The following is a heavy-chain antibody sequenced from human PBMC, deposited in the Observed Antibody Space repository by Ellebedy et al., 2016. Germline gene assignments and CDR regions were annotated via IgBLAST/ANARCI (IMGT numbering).Heavy chain of an antibody. V-gene: IGHV3-13*01. CDR3: VRGLRTMSGPDAFDI. J-gene: IGHJ3*02. CDR1: GFTFSRYD. D-gene: IGHD1-1*01. CDR2: TGTVGDT. Sequence: GGSLRLSCAASGFTFSRYDMHRVRQATGKSLQWVSGTGTVGDTYYPDSLKGRFTISRENDKNSLYLQMNSLRAGDTAVYYCVRGLRTMSGPDAFDIWGQGTMVTVSS.